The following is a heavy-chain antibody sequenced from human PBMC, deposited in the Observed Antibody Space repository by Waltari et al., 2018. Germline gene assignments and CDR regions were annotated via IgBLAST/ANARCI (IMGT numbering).Heavy chain of an antibody. Sequence: QVQLVQSGAEVKKPGASAKVSCKASGYTFTGYYMHWVRQAPGQGLEWMGWINPNSGGTNYAQKFQGSVTMTRDTSISTAYMELSRLRSDDTAVYYCARFSLRYGSGNDYWGQGTLVTVSS. V-gene: IGHV1-2*02. CDR3: ARFSLRYGSGNDY. J-gene: IGHJ4*02. D-gene: IGHD3-10*01. CDR2: INPNSGGT. CDR1: GYTFTGYY.